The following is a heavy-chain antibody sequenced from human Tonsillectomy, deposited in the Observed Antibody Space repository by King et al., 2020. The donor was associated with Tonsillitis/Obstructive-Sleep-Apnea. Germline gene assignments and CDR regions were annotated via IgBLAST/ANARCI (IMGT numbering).Heavy chain of an antibody. D-gene: IGHD4/OR15-4a*01. J-gene: IGHJ6*03. V-gene: IGHV4-34*01. CDR1: GGSFTSYY. Sequence: VQLQQWGAGLLKPSETLSLTCAVYGGSFTSYYWSWIRQPPGRGLEWIGQINHSGSTNYNTSLKSRVTISVDTSKKQFSLRLSSVTADDTAVYFCARGWAPERTNFYYHYYMDVWGKGTTVTVSS. CDR2: INHSGST. CDR3: ARGWAPERTNFYYHYYMDV.